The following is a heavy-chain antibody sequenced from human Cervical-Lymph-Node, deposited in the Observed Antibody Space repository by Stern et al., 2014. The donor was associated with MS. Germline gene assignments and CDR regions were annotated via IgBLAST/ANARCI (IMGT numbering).Heavy chain of an antibody. CDR3: VLVDTVMDRAFDY. D-gene: IGHD5-18*01. CDR1: GFTFSTYG. J-gene: IGHJ4*02. Sequence: VQLEESGGGVVQPGRSLRLSCATSGFTFSTYGMNWVRQAPGKGLEWVAVISYDGSHKYYGDSVKGRFTISRDNSKNTLYLQMNSLRPEDTAVYYCVLVDTVMDRAFDYWGQGTLVTVSS. V-gene: IGHV3-30*03. CDR2: ISYDGSHK.